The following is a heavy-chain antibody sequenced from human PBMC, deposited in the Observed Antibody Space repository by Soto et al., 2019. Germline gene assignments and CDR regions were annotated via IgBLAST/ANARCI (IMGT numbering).Heavy chain of an antibody. Sequence: GGSLRLSCAASGFTFSSYAMSWVRQAPGKGLEWVSAISGSGGSTYYADSVKGRFTISRDNSKNTLYLQMNSLRAEDTAVYYCAKDDAPVRGYYSGYNYYYYYYMDVWGKGTTVTVSS. CDR2: ISGSGGST. CDR1: GFTFSSYA. J-gene: IGHJ6*03. V-gene: IGHV3-23*01. D-gene: IGHD5-12*01. CDR3: AKDDAPVRGYYSGYNYYYYYYMDV.